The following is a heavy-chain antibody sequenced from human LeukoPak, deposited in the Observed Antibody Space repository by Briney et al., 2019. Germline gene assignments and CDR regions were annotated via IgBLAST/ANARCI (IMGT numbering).Heavy chain of an antibody. CDR3: ARARVVTKWIDY. CDR2: INPDGNER. Sequence: PGGSLRLSCAASGFSFSSYYMSWVRQAPGKGLEWVALINPDGNERYYVDSVKGRFTISRDNAKNSLYLQMNSLRAEDTAVYYCARARVVTKWIDYWGQGTLVTVSS. CDR1: GFSFSSYY. D-gene: IGHD2-21*02. V-gene: IGHV3-7*03. J-gene: IGHJ4*02.